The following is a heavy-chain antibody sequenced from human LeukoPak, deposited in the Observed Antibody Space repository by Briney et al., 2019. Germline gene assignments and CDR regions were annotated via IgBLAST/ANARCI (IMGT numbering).Heavy chain of an antibody. J-gene: IGHJ4*02. CDR2: IYHSGST. V-gene: IGHV4-38-2*02. Sequence: SETLSLTCTVSGYSISSGYYWGWIRPPPGKGLEWIGSIYHSGSTYYNPSLKSRVTISVDTSKNQFSLKLSSVTAADTAVYYCARDPIHTYGDYGRYFDYWGQGTLVTVSS. D-gene: IGHD4-17*01. CDR1: GYSISSGYY. CDR3: ARDPIHTYGDYGRYFDY.